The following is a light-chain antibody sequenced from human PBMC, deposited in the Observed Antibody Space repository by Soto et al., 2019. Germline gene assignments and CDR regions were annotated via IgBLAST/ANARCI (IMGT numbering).Light chain of an antibody. J-gene: IGKJ4*01. Sequence: EIVLTQSPGTLSLSPGERATLSCRASQSVSSSYLAWYQQKPGQAPRLLIYGASSRATGIPDRFSGSGSGTYFTLTIIRLEPEDLAVYYCQHYGSSPLTFGGGPKVEIK. CDR2: GAS. V-gene: IGKV3-20*01. CDR1: QSVSSSY. CDR3: QHYGSSPLT.